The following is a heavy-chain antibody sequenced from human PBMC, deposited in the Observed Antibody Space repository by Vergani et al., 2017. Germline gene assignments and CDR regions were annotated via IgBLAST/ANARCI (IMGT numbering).Heavy chain of an antibody. CDR1: GYSFTSYW. V-gene: IGHV5-51*01. Sequence: EVQLVQSGAEVKKPGESLKISCKGSGYSFTSYWIGWVRQMPGKGLEWMGIIYPGDSDTRYSPSFQGQVTISADKSISTAYLQWSSLKASDTAMYYCARAPIEWELPYEIDYWGQGTLVTVSS. J-gene: IGHJ4*02. D-gene: IGHD1-26*01. CDR3: ARAPIEWELPYEIDY. CDR2: IYPGDSDT.